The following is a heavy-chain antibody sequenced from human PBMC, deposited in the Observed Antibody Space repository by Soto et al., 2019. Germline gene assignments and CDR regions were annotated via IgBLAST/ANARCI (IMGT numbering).Heavy chain of an antibody. V-gene: IGHV3-66*01. Sequence: PGGSLRLSCAASGFTVSSNYMSWVRQAPGKGLEWVSVIYSGGSTYYADSVKGRFTISRDNSKNTLYLQMNSLRAEDTAVYYCARELTIFGVVPTQRRYYYGMDVWGQGTTVTVSS. CDR3: ARELTIFGVVPTQRRYYYGMDV. CDR2: IYSGGST. CDR1: GFTVSSNY. J-gene: IGHJ6*02. D-gene: IGHD3-3*01.